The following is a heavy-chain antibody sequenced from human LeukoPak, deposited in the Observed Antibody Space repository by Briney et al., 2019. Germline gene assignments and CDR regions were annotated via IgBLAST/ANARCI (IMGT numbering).Heavy chain of an antibody. Sequence: GGSLRLSCAASGFTFSSYWMHWVRQAPGKGLVSVSRINTDGSSTSYADSVKGRFTISRDNAKNTLYLQMNSLRAEDTAVYYCARDRCTTIFGVVIADYWGQGTLVTVSS. D-gene: IGHD3-3*01. J-gene: IGHJ4*02. CDR1: GFTFSSYW. V-gene: IGHV3-74*01. CDR3: ARDRCTTIFGVVIADY. CDR2: INTDGSST.